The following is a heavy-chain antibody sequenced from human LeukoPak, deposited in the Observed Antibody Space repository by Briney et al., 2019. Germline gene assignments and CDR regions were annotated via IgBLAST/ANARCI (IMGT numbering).Heavy chain of an antibody. CDR2: ITSSGTYT. D-gene: IGHD1-26*01. CDR1: GFTFSNYN. Sequence: GGSLRLSCADSGFTFSNYNMNWVRQAPGKAMEWVSSITSSGTYTFYADSVKGRFTISRDNSKNTLYLQMNSLRAEDTAVYYCAKGSGSYLSPLYYFDYWGQGTLVTVSS. CDR3: AKGSGSYLSPLYYFDY. V-gene: IGHV3-21*04. J-gene: IGHJ4*02.